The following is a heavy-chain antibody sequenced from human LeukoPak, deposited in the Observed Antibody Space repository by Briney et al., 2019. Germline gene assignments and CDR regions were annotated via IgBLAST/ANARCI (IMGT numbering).Heavy chain of an antibody. CDR1: GGSISSGDYY. D-gene: IGHD6-19*01. Sequence: SQTLSLTCTVSGGSISSGDYYWSWIRQPPGKGLERIGYIYYSGSTYYNPSLKSRVTISVDTSKNQFSLKLSSVTAADTAVYYCARGEAVNLLHYWGQGTLVTVSS. J-gene: IGHJ4*02. V-gene: IGHV4-30-4*08. CDR2: IYYSGST. CDR3: ARGEAVNLLHY.